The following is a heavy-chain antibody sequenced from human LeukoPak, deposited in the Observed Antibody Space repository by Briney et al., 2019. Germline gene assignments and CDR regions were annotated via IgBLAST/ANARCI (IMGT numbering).Heavy chain of an antibody. CDR3: AKDPRVATIDDY. V-gene: IGHV3-30*18. Sequence: GGSLRLSCAASGFTFSSYGMHWVRQAPGKGLEWVAVISYDGSNKYYADSVKGRFTISRDNSKNTLYLQMNSPRAEDTGGYLCAKDPRVATIDDYWGQGTLVTVSS. J-gene: IGHJ4*02. CDR1: GFTFSSYG. CDR2: ISYDGSNK. D-gene: IGHD5-12*01.